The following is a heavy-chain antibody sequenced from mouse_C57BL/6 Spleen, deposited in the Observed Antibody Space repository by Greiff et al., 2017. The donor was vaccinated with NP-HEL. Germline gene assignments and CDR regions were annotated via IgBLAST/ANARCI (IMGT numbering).Heavy chain of an antibody. J-gene: IGHJ2*01. CDR2: IYPGDGGT. Sequence: VQLQQPGPELVKPGASVKISCKASGYAFSSYWMNWVKQRPGKGLEWIGRIYPGDGGTNYNGKFKGKATLTADKSSSTAYMQLSSLTSEDSAVYFCARTYPFDYWGQGTTLTVSS. V-gene: IGHV1-82*01. CDR1: GYAFSSYW. CDR3: ARTYPFDY.